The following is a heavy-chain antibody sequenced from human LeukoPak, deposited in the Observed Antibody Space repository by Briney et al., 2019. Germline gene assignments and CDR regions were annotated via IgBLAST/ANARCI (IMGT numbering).Heavy chain of an antibody. D-gene: IGHD3-16*01. Sequence: GGSLRLSCAASGFTFSSYSMNWVRQAPGKGLEWVSVIYSGGSTYYADSVKGRFTISRDNSKNTLYLQMNSLRAEDTAVYYCARSVMGADAFDIWGQGTMVTVSS. CDR3: ARSVMGADAFDI. V-gene: IGHV3-53*01. CDR2: IYSGGST. CDR1: GFTFSSYS. J-gene: IGHJ3*02.